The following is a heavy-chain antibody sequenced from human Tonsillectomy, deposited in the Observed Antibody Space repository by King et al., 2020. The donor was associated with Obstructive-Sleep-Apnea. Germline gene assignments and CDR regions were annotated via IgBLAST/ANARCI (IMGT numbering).Heavy chain of an antibody. J-gene: IGHJ3*02. CDR3: VKDIRTGSSSPGAFDI. D-gene: IGHD6-13*01. V-gene: IGHV3-9*01. CDR2: ICWNSGSI. CDR1: GFTLDDYA. Sequence: VQLVESGGGLVQPGRSLRLSCVVSGFTLDDYAMHWVRQAPGKGLEWVSGICWNSGSIHYADSVRGRFAISRDSAKKSLYLQMNSLRAEDTALYCCVKDIRTGSSSPGAFDIWGQGTMVIVSA.